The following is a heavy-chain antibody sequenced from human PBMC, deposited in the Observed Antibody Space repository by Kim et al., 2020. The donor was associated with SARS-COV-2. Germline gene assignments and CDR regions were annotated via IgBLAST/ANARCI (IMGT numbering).Heavy chain of an antibody. J-gene: IGHJ3*02. CDR3: ARQGGTTDDAFDI. D-gene: IGHD4-17*01. V-gene: IGHV4-39*01. CDR1: GGSISSSSYY. CDR2: LYYSGST. Sequence: SETLSLTCTVSGGSISSSSYYWGWIRQPPGKGLEWIGSLYYSGSTYYNPSLKSRVTISVDTSKNQFSLKLSSVTAADTAVYYCARQGGTTDDAFDIWGQGTMVTVSS.